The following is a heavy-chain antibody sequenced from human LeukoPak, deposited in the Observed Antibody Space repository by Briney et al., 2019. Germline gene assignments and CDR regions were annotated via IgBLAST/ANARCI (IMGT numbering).Heavy chain of an antibody. CDR2: MNPNSGNT. CDR1: GYTFNSYD. D-gene: IGHD3-22*01. J-gene: IGHJ5*02. Sequence: ASVKVSCKASGYTFNSYDINWVRQATGQGLEWMGWMNPNSGNTGYAQKFQGRVTMTRNTSISTAYMELSSLRSEDTAVYYCARGLSYYYDSSGYPLTWGQGTLVTVSS. V-gene: IGHV1-8*01. CDR3: ARGLSYYYDSSGYPLT.